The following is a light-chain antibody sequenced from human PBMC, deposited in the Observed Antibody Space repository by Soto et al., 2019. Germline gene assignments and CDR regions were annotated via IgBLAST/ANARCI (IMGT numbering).Light chain of an antibody. V-gene: IGKV3-11*01. CDR1: QSVSGY. J-gene: IGKJ5*01. CDR3: QQRSNWPPIT. CDR2: DAS. Sequence: EIVLTQSPDTLSLSPGERATLSCRASQSVSGYLGWYQQKPGQAPRLLIYDASNRAYGVPARFRGSGSGTNFTLTIASLEPEDFAVYYCQQRSNWPPITFGQGTRLEIK.